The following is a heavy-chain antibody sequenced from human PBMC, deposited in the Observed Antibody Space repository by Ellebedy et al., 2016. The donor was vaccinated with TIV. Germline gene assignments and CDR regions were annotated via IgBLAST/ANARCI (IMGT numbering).Heavy chain of an antibody. J-gene: IGHJ2*01. CDR3: ARNLVIFTFEKWYFDL. D-gene: IGHD3/OR15-3a*01. CDR2: ISNSGST. V-gene: IGHV4-39*01. Sequence: SETLSLTCTVSGGSISSSTYYWGWIRQPPGKGLEWIGTISNSGSTYYNPSLKSRVTLSVDTSKNQFSLKLSSVTAADTAVYYCARNLVIFTFEKWYFDLWGRGTPVTVSS. CDR1: GGSISSSTYY.